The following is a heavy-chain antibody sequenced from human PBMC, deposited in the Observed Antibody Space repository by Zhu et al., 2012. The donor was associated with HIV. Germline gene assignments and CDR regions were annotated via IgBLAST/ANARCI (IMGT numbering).Heavy chain of an antibody. J-gene: IGHJ3*02. CDR3: ARPDGSSWYSEAFDI. Sequence: QVQLQESGPGLVKPSETLSLTCAVSGYSISSGYYWGWIRQPPGKGLEWIGSIYHSGSTYYNPSLKSRVTISVDTSKNQFSLKLSSVTAADTAVYYCARPDGSSWYSEAFDIVGPRDNGHRLF. CDR2: IYHSGST. CDR1: GYSISSGYY. D-gene: IGHD6-13*01. V-gene: IGHV4-38-2*01.